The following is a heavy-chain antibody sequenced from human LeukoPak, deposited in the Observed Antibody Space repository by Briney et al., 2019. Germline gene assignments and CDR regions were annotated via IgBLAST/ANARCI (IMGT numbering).Heavy chain of an antibody. J-gene: IGHJ6*04. CDR2: ISSSGSTI. D-gene: IGHD3-10*02. CDR3: AELGITMIGGV. CDR1: GFTFSSHG. V-gene: IGHV3-48*04. Sequence: GGTLRLSCAASGFTFSSHGMSWVRQAPGKGLEWVSYISSSGSTIYYADSVKGRFTISRDNAKNSLYLQMNSLRAEDTAVYYCAELGITMIGGVWGKGTTVTISS.